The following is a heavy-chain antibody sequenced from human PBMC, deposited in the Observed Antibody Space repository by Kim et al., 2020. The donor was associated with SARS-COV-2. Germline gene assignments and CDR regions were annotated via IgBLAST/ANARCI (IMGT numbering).Heavy chain of an antibody. CDR1: GFTFSSYG. Sequence: GGSLRLSCAASGFTFSSYGMHWVRQAPGKGLEWVAVISYDGSNKYYADSVKGRFTISRDNSKNTLYLQMNSLRAEDTAVYYCAKDHHYYDSSGNALDYWGQGTLVTVSS. J-gene: IGHJ4*02. CDR2: ISYDGSNK. V-gene: IGHV3-30*18. D-gene: IGHD3-22*01. CDR3: AKDHHYYDSSGNALDY.